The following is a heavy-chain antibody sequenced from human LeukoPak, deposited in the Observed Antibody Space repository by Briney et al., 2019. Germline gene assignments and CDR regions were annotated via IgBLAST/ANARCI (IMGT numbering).Heavy chain of an antibody. Sequence: SQTLSLTCTVSGGSISSGGYYWSWIRQHPGKGLEWIGYIYYSGSTYYNPSLKSRVTISVDTSKNQFSLKLSSVTAADTAVYYWAREGRITQNWFDPWGQGTLVTVSS. D-gene: IGHD3-10*01. CDR3: AREGRITQNWFDP. CDR2: IYYSGST. V-gene: IGHV4-31*03. J-gene: IGHJ5*02. CDR1: GGSISSGGYY.